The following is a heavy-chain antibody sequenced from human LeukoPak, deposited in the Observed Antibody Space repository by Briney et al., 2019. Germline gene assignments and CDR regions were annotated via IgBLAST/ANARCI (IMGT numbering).Heavy chain of an antibody. CDR3: ARVFYFGDLGAYYFDY. CDR1: GFTFSSYG. Sequence: GGSLRLSCAASGFTFSSYGMHCVRQAPGKGLDWVAVIWYDGNNKYYADSVKGRFTISRDNPKNTLYLQMNSLIGEDTAVYYCARVFYFGDLGAYYFDYWGQGTLVTVSS. V-gene: IGHV3-33*01. D-gene: IGHD3-10*01. J-gene: IGHJ4*02. CDR2: IWYDGNNK.